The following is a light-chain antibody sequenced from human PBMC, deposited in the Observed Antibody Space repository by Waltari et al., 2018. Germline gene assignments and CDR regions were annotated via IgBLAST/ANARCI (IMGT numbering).Light chain of an antibody. CDR2: EVT. Sequence: QSALTQPASVSGSPGQSITISCTGTTRDVGRYNYVSWYQCHPGKAPELIIYEVTNRPSGVSDRFSGYKSGNTASLSISGLQPEDEADYYCSSYTSIKTPYVVFGGGTKVTVL. J-gene: IGLJ2*01. CDR1: TRDVGRYNY. V-gene: IGLV2-14*01. CDR3: SSYTSIKTPYVV.